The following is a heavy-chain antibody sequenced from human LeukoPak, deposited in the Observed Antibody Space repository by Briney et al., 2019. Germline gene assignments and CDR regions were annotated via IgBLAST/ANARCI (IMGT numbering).Heavy chain of an antibody. CDR1: GFTVSSNY. V-gene: IGHV3-66*01. CDR2: IYSGGST. Sequence: GGSLRLSCAASGFTVSSNYMSWVRQAPGKGLEWVSVIYSGGSTYYADSVKGRFTISRDNSKKTLYLRMNSLRAEDTAVYYCARDLTAYFDYWGQGTLVTVSS. D-gene: IGHD3-16*01. J-gene: IGHJ4*02. CDR3: ARDLTAYFDY.